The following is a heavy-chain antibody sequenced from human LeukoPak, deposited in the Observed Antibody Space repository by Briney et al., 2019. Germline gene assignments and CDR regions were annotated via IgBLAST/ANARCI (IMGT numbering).Heavy chain of an antibody. CDR3: ARGNWEVITPDY. D-gene: IGHD3-22*01. J-gene: IGHJ4*02. CDR2: IYYSGST. CDR1: GGSISTYH. Sequence: SETLSLTCTVSGGSISTYHWSWIRQPPGKGLEWIGYIYYSGSTNYNPSLKSRVTISIDTSKNQFSLKLSSVTAADTAVYYCARGNWEVITPDYWGQGTLVTVSS. V-gene: IGHV4-59*01.